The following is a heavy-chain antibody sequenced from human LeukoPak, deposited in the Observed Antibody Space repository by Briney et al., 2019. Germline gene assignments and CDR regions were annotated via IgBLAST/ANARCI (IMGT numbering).Heavy chain of an antibody. D-gene: IGHD6-13*01. CDR3: ARADRIAAAGIFDY. CDR2: IYHSGST. J-gene: IGHJ4*02. CDR1: GGSISSSNW. Sequence: PSGTLSLTCAVSGGSISSSNWWSWVRQPPGKGLEWIGEIYHSGSTNYNPSLKSRVTISVDKSKNQFSLKLSSVTAADTAVYYCARADRIAAAGIFDYWGQGTLVTVSS. V-gene: IGHV4-4*02.